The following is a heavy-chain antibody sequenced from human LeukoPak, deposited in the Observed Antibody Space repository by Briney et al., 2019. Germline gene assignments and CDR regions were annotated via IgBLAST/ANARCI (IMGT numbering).Heavy chain of an antibody. Sequence: GGSLRLSCSASGFTFTGYAMHWVRQAPGVGLEWVALISYDGSTTFYVDSVKGRFTISRDNSKNTLYLQMNSLRTEDTAVYYCARDTWRGTYYDYWGQGTLVTVSS. CDR3: ARDTWRGTYYDY. D-gene: IGHD2/OR15-2a*01. V-gene: IGHV3-30*04. CDR2: ISYDGSTT. J-gene: IGHJ4*02. CDR1: GFTFTGYA.